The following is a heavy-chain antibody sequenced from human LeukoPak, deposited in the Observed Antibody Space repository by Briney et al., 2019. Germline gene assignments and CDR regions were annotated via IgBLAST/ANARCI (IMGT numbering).Heavy chain of an antibody. V-gene: IGHV1-18*01. CDR1: GYTFTSYG. CDR2: ISAYNGNT. CDR3: ARVSVGQLAPDRYYYYGMDV. Sequence: ASVKDSCKASGYTFTSYGISWVRQAPGQGLEWMGWISAYNGNTNYAQKLQGRVTMTTDTSTSTAYMELRSLRSDDTAVYYCARVSVGQLAPDRYYYYGMDVWGQGTTVTVSS. J-gene: IGHJ6*02. D-gene: IGHD6-13*01.